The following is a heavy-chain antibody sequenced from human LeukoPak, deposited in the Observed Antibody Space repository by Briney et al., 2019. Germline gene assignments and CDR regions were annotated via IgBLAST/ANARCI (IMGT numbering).Heavy chain of an antibody. CDR3: ARVTYYYGSGRQTYYFDY. Sequence: SETVSLTCSVSGGSISSYYWSWIRQPPGKGLESIGYIYYSGSTNYNPSLKSRVTMSLDTSKNQFSLKLNSVTAADTALYYCARVTYYYGSGRQTYYFDYWGQGTLVTVSS. V-gene: IGHV4-59*01. D-gene: IGHD3-10*01. J-gene: IGHJ4*02. CDR2: IYYSGST. CDR1: GGSISSYY.